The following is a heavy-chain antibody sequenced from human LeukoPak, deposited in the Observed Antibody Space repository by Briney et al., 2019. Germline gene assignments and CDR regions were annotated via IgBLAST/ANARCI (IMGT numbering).Heavy chain of an antibody. CDR2: IYYSGST. J-gene: IGHJ4*02. Sequence: SETLSLTCTVSGGSISSYYWSWIRQPPGKGLEWIGYIYYSGSTNYNPSLKSRVTISVDTSKNQFSLKLSSVTAADTAVYYCARVPGYSNGWYPVDWGQGTLVTVSS. CDR1: GGSISSYY. CDR3: ARVPGYSNGWYPVD. D-gene: IGHD6-19*01. V-gene: IGHV4-59*01.